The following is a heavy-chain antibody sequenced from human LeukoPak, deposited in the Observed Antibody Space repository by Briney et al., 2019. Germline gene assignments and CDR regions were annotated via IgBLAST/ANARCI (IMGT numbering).Heavy chain of an antibody. CDR2: IYYSGST. Sequence: SQTLSLTCTVSGGSISSGGYYWSWLRQHPGTGLEWIGYIYYSGSTYYNPSLKSRVTISVYTSKNQFSLKLSSVTAADTAVYYCARGLYYYDSSGYWNWFDPWGQGTLVTVSS. V-gene: IGHV4-31*03. D-gene: IGHD3-22*01. CDR1: GGSISSGGYY. CDR3: ARGLYYYDSSGYWNWFDP. J-gene: IGHJ5*02.